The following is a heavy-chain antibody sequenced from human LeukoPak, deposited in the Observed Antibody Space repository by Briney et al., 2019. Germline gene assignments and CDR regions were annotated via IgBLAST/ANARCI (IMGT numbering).Heavy chain of an antibody. CDR3: ARRILADAKAVAEFGH. V-gene: IGHV5-51*01. J-gene: IGHJ4*02. D-gene: IGHD6-19*01. CDR2: IYPGDSDT. Sequence: GESLKISSKGSGYSFTSYWIGWVRQMPGKGLEWMGIIYPGDSDTRYSPSFQGQVTISADKSISTAYLQWSSLKASDTAMYYCARRILADAKAVAEFGHWGQGNVVTVSS. CDR1: GYSFTSYW.